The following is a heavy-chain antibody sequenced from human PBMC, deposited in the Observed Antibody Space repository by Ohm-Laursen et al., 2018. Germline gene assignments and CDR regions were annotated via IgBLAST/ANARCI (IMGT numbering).Heavy chain of an antibody. CDR2: IKQDGSEK. Sequence: SLRLPCAASGFTFSSYWMSWVRQAPGKGLEWVANIKQDGSEKYYVDSVNGRFTISRDNAKNPLYLQMNSLRDEDTAVYYCARTLRGGSCYRCYWGQGTLVTVSS. CDR1: GFTFSSYW. J-gene: IGHJ4*02. CDR3: ARTLRGGSCYRCY. V-gene: IGHV3-7*01. D-gene: IGHD2-15*01.